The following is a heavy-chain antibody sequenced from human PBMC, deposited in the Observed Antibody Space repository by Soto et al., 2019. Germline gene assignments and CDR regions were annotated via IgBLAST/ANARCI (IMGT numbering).Heavy chain of an antibody. CDR2: IYYSGST. Sequence: SETLSLTCTVSGGSISSYYWSWIRQPPGKGLEWIGYIYYSGSTNYNPSLKSRVTISVDTSKNQFSLKLSSVTAADTAVYHCARDRGDGYSYNWFDPWGQGTLVTVSS. J-gene: IGHJ5*02. D-gene: IGHD5-18*01. CDR3: ARDRGDGYSYNWFDP. CDR1: GGSISSYY. V-gene: IGHV4-59*01.